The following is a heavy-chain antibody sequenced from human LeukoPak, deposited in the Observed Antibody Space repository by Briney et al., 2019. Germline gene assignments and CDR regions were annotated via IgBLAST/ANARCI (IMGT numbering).Heavy chain of an antibody. Sequence: SGGSLRLSCAASGFTFSNYAMSWVRQAPGKGLEWVSAVSGSGGSTYYADSVKGRFTISRDNSKNTLYLQMNSLRAEDTAVYYCAKDVLNYYDSSGYGYFQHWGQGTLVTVSS. J-gene: IGHJ1*01. CDR1: GFTFSNYA. CDR2: VSGSGGST. V-gene: IGHV3-23*01. D-gene: IGHD3-22*01. CDR3: AKDVLNYYDSSGYGYFQH.